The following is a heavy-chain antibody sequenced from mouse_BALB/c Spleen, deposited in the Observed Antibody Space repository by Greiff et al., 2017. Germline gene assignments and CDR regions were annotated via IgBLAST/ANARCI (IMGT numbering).Heavy chain of an antibody. J-gene: IGHJ2*01. CDR1: GFTFSSFG. CDR3: ARHGNYGYFDY. V-gene: IGHV5-17*02. D-gene: IGHD2-1*01. Sequence: EVMLVESGGGLVQPGGSRKLSCAASGFTFSSFGMHWVRQAPEKGLEWVAYISSGSSTIYYADTVKGRFTISRDNPKNTLFLQMTSLRSEDTAMYYCARHGNYGYFDYWGQGTTRTVSS. CDR2: ISSGSSTI.